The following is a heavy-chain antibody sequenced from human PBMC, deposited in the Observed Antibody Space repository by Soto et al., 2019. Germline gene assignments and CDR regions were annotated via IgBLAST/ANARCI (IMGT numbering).Heavy chain of an antibody. V-gene: IGHV3-21*01. CDR1: GFTFSTYS. CDR3: AACPRFSYYGMDV. J-gene: IGHJ6*02. CDR2: ISSGSGYM. Sequence: EVQLVESGGGLVKPGGSLRLSCEASGFTFSTYSMNWVRQAPGKGLEWVSSISSGSGYMYYADSVKGRFTISRDNAKNSLYLQMDSLRAEDTAVYYCAACPRFSYYGMDVWGQGTTVTVSS.